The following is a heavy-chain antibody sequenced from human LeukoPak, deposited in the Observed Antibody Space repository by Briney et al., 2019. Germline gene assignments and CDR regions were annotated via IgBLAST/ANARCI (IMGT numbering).Heavy chain of an antibody. V-gene: IGHV3-64D*09. Sequence: GGSLRLPGSASGFALSSYGLYWVRQAPGKGLEYVSGISSNGGSTYYADSVKDRFTISRDNSKNTLYLQMSSLRAEDTAVYYCVKITSRGGGNYWG. J-gene: IGHJ4*01. CDR3: VKITSRGGGNY. CDR1: GFALSSYG. D-gene: IGHD2-15*01. CDR2: ISSNGGST.